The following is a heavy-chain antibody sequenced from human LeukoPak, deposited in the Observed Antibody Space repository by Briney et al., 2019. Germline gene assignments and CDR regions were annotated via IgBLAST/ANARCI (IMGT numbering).Heavy chain of an antibody. CDR2: IKQDGSEE. CDR1: GFTFSSYW. D-gene: IGHD1-26*01. Sequence: GGSLRLSCAASGFTFSSYWMSWVRQAPGKGLEWVANIKQDGSEENFVDSVKGRFTISRDDAKKSLYLQMNSLRAEDTAVYYCARGSSAGASLRHDYWGQGTLVTVSS. CDR3: ARGSSAGASLRHDY. V-gene: IGHV3-7*01. J-gene: IGHJ4*02.